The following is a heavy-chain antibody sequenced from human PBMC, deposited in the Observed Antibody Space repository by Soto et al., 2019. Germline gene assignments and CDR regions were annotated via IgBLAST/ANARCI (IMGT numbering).Heavy chain of an antibody. D-gene: IGHD7-27*01. Sequence: QVQLQQWGAGLLKPSETLSLTCAVYGGSFSGYYWSWIRQPPGKGLEWIGEINHSGRTNYNPSLKCRVTISVDTSKSQCSLTLSSVTAADTAVYYCASGWGRIPDYWGQGALVAVSS. V-gene: IGHV4-34*01. CDR1: GGSFSGYY. CDR2: INHSGRT. J-gene: IGHJ4*02. CDR3: ASGWGRIPDY.